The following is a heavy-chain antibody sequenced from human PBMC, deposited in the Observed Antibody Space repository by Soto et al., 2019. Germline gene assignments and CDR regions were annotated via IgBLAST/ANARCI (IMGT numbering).Heavy chain of an antibody. J-gene: IGHJ4*02. D-gene: IGHD3-22*01. V-gene: IGHV4-30-2*01. Sequence: SETLSLTCAVSGGSISSGGYSWSWIRQPPGKGLEWIGYIYHSGSTYYNQSLKSRVTISVDRSKNQFSLKLSSVTAADTSVYYCARGSYYDSSGGFGYWGQGTLVTVSS. CDR2: IYHSGST. CDR1: GGSISSGGYS. CDR3: ARGSYYDSSGGFGY.